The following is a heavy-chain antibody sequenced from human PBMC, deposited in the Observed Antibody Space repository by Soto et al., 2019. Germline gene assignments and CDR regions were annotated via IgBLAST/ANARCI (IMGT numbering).Heavy chain of an antibody. CDR3: ARVPYDYIWGSYQRGAALDI. Sequence: QVQLQESGPGLVKPSGTLSLTCAVSSGSISSSNWWSWVRQPPGKGLEWIGEIYHSGSTNYNPSLKSRVTISVDKSKNQFSLKLSSVTAADTAVYYCARVPYDYIWGSYQRGAALDILGQGTMVTVSS. J-gene: IGHJ3*02. CDR2: IYHSGST. CDR1: SGSISSSNW. V-gene: IGHV4-4*02. D-gene: IGHD3-16*02.